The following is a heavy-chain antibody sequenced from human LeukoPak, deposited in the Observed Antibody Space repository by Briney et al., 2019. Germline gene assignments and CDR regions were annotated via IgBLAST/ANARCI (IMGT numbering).Heavy chain of an antibody. CDR3: ARSAGHCSDGLYYAYNWFDL. J-gene: IGHJ5*02. Sequence: GESLKISCEASGHTFTNSWIAWVRQKPGQGPEWMGLIYPDDSDTRYNPSFHGQVIISADKSINTAYLQWRSLKASDTAMYYCARSAGHCSDGLYYAYNWFDLWGQGTLVTVSS. CDR2: IYPDDSDT. CDR1: GHTFTNSW. V-gene: IGHV5-51*01. D-gene: IGHD2-8*01.